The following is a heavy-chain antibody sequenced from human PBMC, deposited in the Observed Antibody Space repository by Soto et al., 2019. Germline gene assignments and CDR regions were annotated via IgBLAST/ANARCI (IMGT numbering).Heavy chain of an antibody. D-gene: IGHD3-10*01. V-gene: IGHV4-31*03. CDR1: GGSISSGGYY. J-gene: IGHJ4*02. CDR3: ARGNELLWFGELLPRGFYYFDY. CDR2: IYYSGST. Sequence: PSETLSLTCTVSGGSISSGGYYWSWIRQHPGKGLEWIGYIYYSGSTYYNPSLKSRVTISVDTSKNQFSLKLSSVTAADTAVYYCARGNELLWFGELLPRGFYYFDYWGQGTLVTVSS.